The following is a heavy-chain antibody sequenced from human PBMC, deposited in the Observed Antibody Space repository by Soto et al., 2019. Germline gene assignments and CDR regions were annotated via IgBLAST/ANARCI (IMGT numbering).Heavy chain of an antibody. V-gene: IGHV2-5*02. Sequence: GSGPTLVNPSQTLTLTCTFSGFSLSTSGVGVGWIRRPPGKALECLALIFWDDDKRYSPSLKSRLTITKDTSKNQVVLTMTNMDPVDTATYYCAHSTTVTSLDYWDQGTQVTVSS. D-gene: IGHD4-17*01. J-gene: IGHJ4*02. CDR1: GFSLSTSGVG. CDR2: IFWDDDK. CDR3: AHSTTVTSLDY.